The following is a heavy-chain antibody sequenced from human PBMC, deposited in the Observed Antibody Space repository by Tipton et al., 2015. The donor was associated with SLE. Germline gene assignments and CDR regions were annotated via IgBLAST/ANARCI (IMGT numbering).Heavy chain of an antibody. CDR1: GFTFDDYT. Sequence: SLRLSCAASGFTFDDYTMHWVRQAPGKGLEWVSLISWDGGSTCYADSVKGRFTISRDNSKNSLYLQMNSLRTEDTALYYCAKDMGDSSTPDYWGQGTLVTVSS. CDR3: AKDMGDSSTPDY. CDR2: ISWDGGST. D-gene: IGHD6-13*01. J-gene: IGHJ4*02. V-gene: IGHV3-43*01.